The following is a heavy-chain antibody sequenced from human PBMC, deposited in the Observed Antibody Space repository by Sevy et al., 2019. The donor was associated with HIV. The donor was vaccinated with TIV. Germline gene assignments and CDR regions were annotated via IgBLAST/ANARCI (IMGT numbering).Heavy chain of an antibody. V-gene: IGHV3-23*01. D-gene: IGHD2-21*02. CDR2: ITGNSVTT. J-gene: IGHJ1*01. CDR3: AKDGVYGGDFEYFLH. CDR1: GFTFSSYA. Sequence: GGSLRLSCAASGFTFSSYAMSWVRQAPGKGLDWVSSITGNSVTTYNADSVKGRFTISRDNSKNTLYLQMDSLRAEDTAVYYCAKDGVYGGDFEYFLHWGQGTLVTVSS.